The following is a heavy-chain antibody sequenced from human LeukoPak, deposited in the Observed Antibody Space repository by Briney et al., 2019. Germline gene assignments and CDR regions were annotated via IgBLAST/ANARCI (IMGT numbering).Heavy chain of an antibody. V-gene: IGHV3-23*01. CDR2: ISGSGGST. CDR1: GFTFSSYA. J-gene: IGHJ4*02. D-gene: IGHD1-7*01. Sequence: GGSLRLSCAASGFTFSSYAMSWVRQAPGKGLEWVSAISGSGGSTYYADSVKGRFTISRDNSENTLYLQMNSLRAEDTAVYYCAKSGWNYGDYSDYWGQGTLVTVSS. CDR3: AKSGWNYGDYSDY.